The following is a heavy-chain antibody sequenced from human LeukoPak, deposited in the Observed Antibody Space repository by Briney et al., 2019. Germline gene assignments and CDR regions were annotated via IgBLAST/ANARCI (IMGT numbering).Heavy chain of an antibody. V-gene: IGHV3-23*01. Sequence: GGSLRLSCAASGFTFSSYAMTWVRQAPGKGLEWVSAISGSGGSTYYADFVKGRFTISRDNSKNTLYLQMNSLRAEDTGVYYCAIYGSGSYFEYWGQGTLVTVSS. CDR1: GFTFSSYA. J-gene: IGHJ4*02. D-gene: IGHD3-10*01. CDR2: ISGSGGST. CDR3: AIYGSGSYFEY.